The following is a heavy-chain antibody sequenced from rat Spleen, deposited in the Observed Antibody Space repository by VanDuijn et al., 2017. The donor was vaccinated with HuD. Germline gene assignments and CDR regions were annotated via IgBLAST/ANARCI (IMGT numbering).Heavy chain of an antibody. V-gene: IGHV5-29*01. CDR3: ARRYDFDY. J-gene: IGHJ2*01. Sequence: EVQLVESDGGLVQPGRSLKLSCAASGFTFSDYYMAWVRQAPTKGLEWVATISFDGTSTYYRDSVKGRFTISRNNAKTTLYLQMDSLRSEDTATYYCARRYDFDYWGKGVMVTVSS. D-gene: IGHD1-11*01. CDR2: ISFDGTST. CDR1: GFTFSDYY.